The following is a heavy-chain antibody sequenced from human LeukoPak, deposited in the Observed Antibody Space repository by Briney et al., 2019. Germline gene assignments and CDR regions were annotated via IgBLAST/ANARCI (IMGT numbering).Heavy chain of an antibody. Sequence: GGSLRLSCAASGFTFSSYSMNWVRQAPGKGLEWVSYVSSSSSTIYYADSVKGRFTISRDNAKNSLYLQMNSLRAEDTAVCYCARDRRGYCTNGVCYTIYYFDYWGQGTLVTVSS. V-gene: IGHV3-48*01. D-gene: IGHD2-8*01. J-gene: IGHJ4*02. CDR3: ARDRRGYCTNGVCYTIYYFDY. CDR1: GFTFSSYS. CDR2: VSSSSSTI.